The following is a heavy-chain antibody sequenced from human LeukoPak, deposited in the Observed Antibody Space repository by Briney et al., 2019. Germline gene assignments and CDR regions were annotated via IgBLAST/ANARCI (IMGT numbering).Heavy chain of an antibody. J-gene: IGHJ4*02. V-gene: IGHV3-23*01. CDR2: ISGEGVTI. D-gene: IGHD3-3*01. Sequence: GGSLRLSCATSGFSFSNYAMSWVRQAPGKGLEWVSAISGEGVTIYYADSVKGRFTISRDNSKNTLYLQMNSLRAEDTAVYYCARLIYDFWSGYYDYWGQGTLVTVSS. CDR3: ARLIYDFWSGYYDY. CDR1: GFSFSNYA.